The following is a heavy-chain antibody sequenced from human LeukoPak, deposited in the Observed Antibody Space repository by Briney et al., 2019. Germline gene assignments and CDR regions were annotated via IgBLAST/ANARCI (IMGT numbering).Heavy chain of an antibody. CDR3: ASTMVRGVTPFDY. D-gene: IGHD3-10*01. CDR2: IYYSGST. J-gene: IGHJ4*02. Sequence: SWVRQAPGKGLEWIGYIYYSGSTYYNPSLKSRVTISVDTSKNQFSLKLSSVTAADTAVYYCASTMVRGVTPFDYWGQGTLVTVSS. V-gene: IGHV4-30-4*08.